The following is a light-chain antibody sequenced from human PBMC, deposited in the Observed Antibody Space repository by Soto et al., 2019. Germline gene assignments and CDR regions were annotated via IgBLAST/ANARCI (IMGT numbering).Light chain of an antibody. J-gene: IGKJ5*01. CDR2: GAS. Sequence: EIVMTQSPATLSVSPGERATLSCRASQSVRNNLAWYQQKPGQAPRLLIYGASTRATGIPARFSGSGSGTDFTLTISSLEPEDFAVYYCQQRSNWPPRITFGQGTRLEIK. V-gene: IGKV3-11*01. CDR3: QQRSNWPPRIT. CDR1: QSVRNN.